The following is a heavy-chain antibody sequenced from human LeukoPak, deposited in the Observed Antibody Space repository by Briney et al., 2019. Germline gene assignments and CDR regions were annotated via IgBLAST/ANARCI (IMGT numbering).Heavy chain of an antibody. CDR3: ARDPGELELQGFDY. V-gene: IGHV3-9*01. CDR2: ISWNSGSI. CDR1: GFTFDDYA. J-gene: IGHJ4*02. Sequence: GGSLRLSCAASGFTFDDYAMHWVRQAPGKGLEWVSGISWNSGSIGYADSVKGRFTSSRDNAKNSLYLQMNSLRAEDTAVYYCARDPGELELQGFDYWGQGTLVTVSS. D-gene: IGHD1-7*01.